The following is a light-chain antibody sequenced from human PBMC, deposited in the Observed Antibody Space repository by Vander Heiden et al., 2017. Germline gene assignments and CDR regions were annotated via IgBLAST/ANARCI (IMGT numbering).Light chain of an antibody. J-gene: IGKJ4*01. CDR3: QQFKGYPVT. CDR1: QGIDNY. CDR2: AGS. V-gene: IGKV1-9*01. Sequence: IQLTQSPSFLSASVGDRVNITCRATQGIDNYLAWYQQRPGKVPRLLIYAGSSLQIGVPSRFSGSASGTEFTLTISSLQSEDFGTYYCQQFKGYPVTFGGGTRVEIK.